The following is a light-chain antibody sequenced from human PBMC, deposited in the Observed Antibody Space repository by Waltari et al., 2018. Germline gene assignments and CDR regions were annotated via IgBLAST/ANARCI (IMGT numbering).Light chain of an antibody. CDR2: SNN. V-gene: IGLV1-44*01. Sequence: QSVLTQPHSASGTPGQRGTISCSGRSSNIGSNTVKWYQRRPGTAPKLLIYSNNQRPSGVPDRFSGSKSGTSASLAISGLQSEDEADYYCAAWDDSLNGVVFGGGTKLTVL. CDR1: SSNIGSNT. J-gene: IGLJ2*01. CDR3: AAWDDSLNGVV.